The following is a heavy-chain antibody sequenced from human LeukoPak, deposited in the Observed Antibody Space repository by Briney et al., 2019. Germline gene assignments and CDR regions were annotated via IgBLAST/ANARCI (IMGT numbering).Heavy chain of an antibody. Sequence: SVKVSFKASGGTFISYAISWVRQAPGQGLAWMGRIILILGIANYAQKFQGRVTITADKSTSTAYMELSSLRSEDTAVYYCAREVIEASYYYDSSGFDYWGQGTLVTVCS. D-gene: IGHD3-22*01. J-gene: IGHJ4*02. CDR3: AREVIEASYYYDSSGFDY. CDR1: GGTFISYA. V-gene: IGHV1-69*04. CDR2: IILILGIA.